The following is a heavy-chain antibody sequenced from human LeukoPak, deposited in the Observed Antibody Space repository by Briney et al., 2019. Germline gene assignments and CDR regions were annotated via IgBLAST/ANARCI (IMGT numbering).Heavy chain of an antibody. CDR2: IYYSGST. V-gene: IGHV4-31*03. J-gene: IGHJ2*01. Sequence: PSETLSLTCTVSGGSISSGGYYWSWIRQHPGKGLEWIGYIYYSGSTYYNPSLKSRVTISVDTSKNQFSLKLSSVTAADTAVYYCARGGNCGSCYPYWYFDLWGRGTLVTVSS. CDR3: ARGGNCGSCYPYWYFDL. D-gene: IGHD2-15*01. CDR1: GGSISSGGYY.